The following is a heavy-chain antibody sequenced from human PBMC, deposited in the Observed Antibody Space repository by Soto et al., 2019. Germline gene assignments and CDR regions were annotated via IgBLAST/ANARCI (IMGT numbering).Heavy chain of an antibody. V-gene: IGHV4-30-4*02. CDR3: ARDMSNSRGRGYNDYGMDV. CDR1: GGSISSGYYY. CDR2: IYYSGNT. D-gene: IGHD6-19*01. Sequence: SETLSLTCTVSGGSISSGYYYWSWIPQPPGKGLGRIWNIYYSGNTYYNPSLKSRVTISVDTSKNQFSLKRSSVTAADTAVYNCARDMSNSRGRGYNDYGMDVWGQGTMVTVSS. J-gene: IGHJ6*02.